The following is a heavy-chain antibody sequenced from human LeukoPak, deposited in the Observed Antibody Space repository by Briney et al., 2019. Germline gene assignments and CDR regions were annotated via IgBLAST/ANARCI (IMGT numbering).Heavy chain of an antibody. CDR3: ARAVGVVVTV. CDR2: IYYSGRT. D-gene: IGHD2-21*02. Sequence: SETLSLTCTVSGGSISSSSYYWGWIRQPPGKGLEGIGSIYYSGRTYYNPSLKSRGTISVDTCKNQFSMKLRSVTAADTAVYYCARAVGVVVTVWGRGTLVTVSS. V-gene: IGHV4-39*01. J-gene: IGHJ4*02. CDR1: GGSISSSSYY.